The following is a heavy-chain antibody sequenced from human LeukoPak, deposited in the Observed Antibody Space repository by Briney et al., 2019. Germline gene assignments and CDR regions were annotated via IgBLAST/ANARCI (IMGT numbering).Heavy chain of an antibody. V-gene: IGHV4-4*07. D-gene: IGHD3-22*01. CDR1: GDSISSFH. CDR3: ASEAYYYDSSGYYKY. Sequence: PSETLSLTCTVSGDSISSFHWSWIRQPAGKGLEWIGRIYTSGSTNYNPSLKSRVTMSVDSSKNQFSLKLSSVTAADTAVYYCASEAYYYDSSGYYKYWGQGTLVTVSS. CDR2: IYTSGST. J-gene: IGHJ4*02.